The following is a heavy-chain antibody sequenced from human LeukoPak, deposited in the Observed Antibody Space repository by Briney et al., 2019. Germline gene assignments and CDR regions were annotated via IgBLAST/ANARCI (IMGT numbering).Heavy chain of an antibody. CDR1: GGSPTGYY. J-gene: IGHJ6*03. V-gene: IGHV4-59*01. Sequence: SGTLCLTCTVPGGSPTGYYWSWVRQPPGKGLEWIVYVYYSGSTNYNASLKGRVTISIDTSKNPFSLNLTSVTAADTAVYYCASYYYYMDVWGKGTTVTVSS. CDR3: ASYYYYMDV. CDR2: VYYSGST.